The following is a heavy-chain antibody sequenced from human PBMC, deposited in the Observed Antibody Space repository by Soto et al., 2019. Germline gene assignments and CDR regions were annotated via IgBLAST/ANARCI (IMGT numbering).Heavy chain of an antibody. J-gene: IGHJ4*02. D-gene: IGHD1-1*01. V-gene: IGHV4-34*01. Sequence: PPEPLSPPCPVYVDSFGGYSWRWVRQPPGKGLEWIGEIDHSGSTNYNPSLKSRVTISVDTSKNQFSLKMRPVTAADTAVYYCARSPTNFNYVWKNATYWGQGILVTDSS. CDR3: ARSPTNFNYVWKNATY. CDR1: VDSFGGYS. CDR2: IDHSGST.